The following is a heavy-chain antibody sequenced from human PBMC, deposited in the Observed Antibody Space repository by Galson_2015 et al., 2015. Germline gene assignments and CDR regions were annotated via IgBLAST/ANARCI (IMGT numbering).Heavy chain of an antibody. CDR3: AKDKGHYYDILYRD. V-gene: IGHV3-23*01. Sequence: SLRLSCAASGFTFSTYAMSWVRQAPGKGLEWVSTIRGGGGGTYYADSVRGRFTISRDNSKKALYLQMNSLRAEDTAVYYCAKDKGHYYDILYRDWGQGTLLTVSS. CDR2: IRGGGGGT. CDR1: GFTFSTYA. D-gene: IGHD3-9*01. J-gene: IGHJ4*02.